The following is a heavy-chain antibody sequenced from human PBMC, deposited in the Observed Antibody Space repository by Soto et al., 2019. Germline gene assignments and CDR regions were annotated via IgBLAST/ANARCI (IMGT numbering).Heavy chain of an antibody. J-gene: IGHJ6*03. CDR2: ISDSGGST. V-gene: IGHV3-23*01. CDR1: GFTFSSYT. Sequence: EVQLLESGGGLVQPGGSLRLSCAASGFTFSSYTMSWVRQAPGKGLEWVSAISDSGGSTYYADSVKGRFTISRDNSKHTLFLQVNSLRAEDTAVSYCAKGLGDYYYMDVWGKGPTVTVS. CDR3: AKGLGDYYYMDV.